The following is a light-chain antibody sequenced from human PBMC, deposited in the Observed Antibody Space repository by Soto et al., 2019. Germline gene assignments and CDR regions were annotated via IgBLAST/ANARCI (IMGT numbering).Light chain of an antibody. CDR3: QQYNNWPFIT. J-gene: IGKJ5*01. V-gene: IGKV3-15*01. CDR2: GAS. CDR1: QSVRGN. Sequence: EIVLTQSPGTLSLSPGERATLSFRASQSVRGNLAWYQQKPGQSPRLLIYGASSRATGIPARFSGSGSGTEFTLTISSLQSEDFAVYYCQQYNNWPFITFGQGTRLEIK.